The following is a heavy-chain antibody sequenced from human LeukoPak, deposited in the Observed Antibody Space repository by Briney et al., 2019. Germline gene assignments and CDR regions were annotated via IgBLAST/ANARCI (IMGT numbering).Heavy chain of an antibody. D-gene: IGHD6-6*01. J-gene: IGHJ3*02. CDR3: AREEGEYSSSGDAFDI. V-gene: IGHV3-7*01. Sequence: PGGSLRLSCAASGFTFSSYWMSWVRQAPGKGLEWVANIKQDGSEKYYVDSVKGRFTISRDNAKNSLYLQMNSLRAEDTAVYYCAREEGEYSSSGDAFDIWGQGTMVTVSS. CDR2: IKQDGSEK. CDR1: GFTFSSYW.